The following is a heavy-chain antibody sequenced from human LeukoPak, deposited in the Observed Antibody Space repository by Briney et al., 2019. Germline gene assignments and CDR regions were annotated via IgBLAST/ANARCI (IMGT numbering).Heavy chain of an antibody. Sequence: SETLSLTCTVSGGSISSYYWSWIRQPPGKRLEWIGYIYYSGSTNYNPSLKSRVTISVDTSKNQFSLKLSSVTAADTAVYYCARVPGYDILTGYSYYYYYMDVWGKGTTVTVSS. CDR2: IYYSGST. D-gene: IGHD3-9*01. CDR3: ARVPGYDILTGYSYYYYYMDV. CDR1: GGSISSYY. V-gene: IGHV4-59*01. J-gene: IGHJ6*03.